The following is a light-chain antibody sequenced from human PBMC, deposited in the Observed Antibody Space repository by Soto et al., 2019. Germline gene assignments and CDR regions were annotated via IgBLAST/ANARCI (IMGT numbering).Light chain of an antibody. CDR1: QSISSY. V-gene: IGKV1-39*01. CDR2: AAS. Sequence: DVHMTQSPSSLSASVGDRVTINSPVSQSISSYLNWYQQKPGKAPKFLIYAASSLQSGVPSRFSGSGSGTDFTLTISSLQTEDFATYYCQQSYNTPLTFGPGTKVDIK. J-gene: IGKJ3*01. CDR3: QQSYNTPLT.